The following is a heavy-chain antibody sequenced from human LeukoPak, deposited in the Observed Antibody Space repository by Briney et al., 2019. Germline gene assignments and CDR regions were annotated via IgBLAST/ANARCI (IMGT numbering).Heavy chain of an antibody. J-gene: IGHJ5*02. D-gene: IGHD2-2*01. CDR3: ARPVLDCSSTSCYFNWFDP. Sequence: GESLKISRKGSGYSFTSYWIGWVRQMPGKGLEWMGIIYPGDSDTRYSPSFQGQVTISADKSISTAYLQWSSLKASDTAMYYCARPVLDCSSTSCYFNWFDPWGQGTLVTVSS. V-gene: IGHV5-51*01. CDR2: IYPGDSDT. CDR1: GYSFTSYW.